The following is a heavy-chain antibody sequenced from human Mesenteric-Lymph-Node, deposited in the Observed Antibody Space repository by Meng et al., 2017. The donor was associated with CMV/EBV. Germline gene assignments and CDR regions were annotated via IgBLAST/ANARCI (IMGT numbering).Heavy chain of an antibody. Sequence: YGGSFSGYYWSWIRQPPGKGLEWIGEINHSGSTNYNPSLKSRVTISVDTSKSQFSLKLSSVTAADTAVYYCASLRIVVVPAAMNWFDPWGQGTLVTVSS. CDR2: INHSGST. CDR3: ASLRIVVVPAAMNWFDP. V-gene: IGHV4-34*01. D-gene: IGHD2-2*01. CDR1: GGSFSGYY. J-gene: IGHJ5*02.